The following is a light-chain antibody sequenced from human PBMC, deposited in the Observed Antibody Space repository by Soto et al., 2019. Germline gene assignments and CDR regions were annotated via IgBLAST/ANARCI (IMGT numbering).Light chain of an antibody. Sequence: EIVMTQSPATLSVSPGERATLSCRASQSVSSNLAWYQQKPGQAPRLLIYCASTRATGIRARFSGSGSGTEFTLTISSLQSEDFAVYYWEQYNNWTFGQGTKVDIK. J-gene: IGKJ1*01. CDR2: CAS. V-gene: IGKV3-15*01. CDR3: EQYNNWT. CDR1: QSVSSN.